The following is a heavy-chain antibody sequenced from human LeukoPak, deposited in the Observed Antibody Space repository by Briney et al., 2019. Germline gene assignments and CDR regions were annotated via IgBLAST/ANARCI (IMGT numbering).Heavy chain of an antibody. CDR3: AKEFNRGLPDY. CDR2: ISYDGSNE. Sequence: GGSLRLSCAASGFTFSTYGMHWVRQAPGKGLEWVAVISYDGSNEYYADSVKGRFTISRDNSKNTLYLQMSSLRAEDTAVYYCAKEFNRGLPDYWGQGTLVTAPS. CDR1: GFTFSTYG. J-gene: IGHJ4*02. V-gene: IGHV3-30*18. D-gene: IGHD2-21*01.